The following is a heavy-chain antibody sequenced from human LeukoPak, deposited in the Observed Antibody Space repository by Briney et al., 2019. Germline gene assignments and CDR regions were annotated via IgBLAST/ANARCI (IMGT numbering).Heavy chain of an antibody. V-gene: IGHV4-39*01. D-gene: IGHD6-13*01. Sequence: SETLSLTCTVSGGSISSSSYYWGWIRQPPGKGLEWIGSIYYSGSTYYNPSLKSRVTISVDTSKNQFSLKLSSVTAADTAVYYCARRTPSIAAAAIDYWGQGTLVTVSS. CDR2: IYYSGST. J-gene: IGHJ4*02. CDR3: ARRTPSIAAAAIDY. CDR1: GGSISSSSYY.